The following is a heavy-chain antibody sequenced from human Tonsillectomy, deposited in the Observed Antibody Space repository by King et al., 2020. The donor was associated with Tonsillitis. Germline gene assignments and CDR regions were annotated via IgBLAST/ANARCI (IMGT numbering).Heavy chain of an antibody. CDR3: ARGLRDYDSSGYYYVAFDY. V-gene: IGHV4-61*01. CDR1: GGSVSSGSYY. Sequence: QVQLQESGPGLVKPSETLSLTCTVSGGSVSSGSYYWRWIRQPPGKGLEWIGYIYYSGSTNYNPSLKSRVTISVDTSKNQFSLKLSSVTAADTAVYYCARGLRDYDSSGYYYVAFDYWGQGTLVTVSS. CDR2: IYYSGST. D-gene: IGHD3-22*01. J-gene: IGHJ4*02.